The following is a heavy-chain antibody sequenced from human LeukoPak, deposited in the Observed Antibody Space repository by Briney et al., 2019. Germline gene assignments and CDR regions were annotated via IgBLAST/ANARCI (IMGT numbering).Heavy chain of an antibody. CDR3: ALEGDDFWSGYYSPAEYFQH. Sequence: GESLQISCKGSGYSFTSYWIGWVRQMPGKGLEWMGIIYPGDSDTRYSPSFQGQVTISADKSISTAYLQWSSLKASDTAMYYCALEGDDFWSGYYSPAEYFQHWGQGTLVTVSS. D-gene: IGHD3-3*01. V-gene: IGHV5-51*01. CDR1: GYSFTSYW. J-gene: IGHJ1*01. CDR2: IYPGDSDT.